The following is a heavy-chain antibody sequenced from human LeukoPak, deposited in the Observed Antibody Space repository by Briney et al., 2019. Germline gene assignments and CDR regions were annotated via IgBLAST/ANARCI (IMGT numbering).Heavy chain of an antibody. Sequence: PSDTLSLTCTVSGGSVSSYYWSWLRQPPGKGLEWIGYICYSGSTNYNPSLKSRVTISVDTSKNQFSLKLSSVTAADTAVYYCSRYGSGSEYNYYYGMDVWGQGTTVTVSS. D-gene: IGHD3-10*01. CDR2: ICYSGST. J-gene: IGHJ6*02. CDR3: SRYGSGSEYNYYYGMDV. CDR1: GGSVSSYY. V-gene: IGHV4-59*02.